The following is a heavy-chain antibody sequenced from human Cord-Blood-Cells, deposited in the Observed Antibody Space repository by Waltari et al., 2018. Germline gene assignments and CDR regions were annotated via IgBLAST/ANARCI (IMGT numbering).Heavy chain of an antibody. CDR1: GFTFATYA. CDR3: AKARYSYGYEFDY. V-gene: IGHV3-9*01. J-gene: IGHJ4*02. Sequence: EVAMVESGGGLVQTGSYLRHSLAASGFTFATYALLSLQTAPGKGLEWVSGISWNSGSIGYADSVKGRFTISRDNAKNSLYLQMNSLRAEDTALYYCAKARYSYGYEFDYWGQGTLVTVSS. D-gene: IGHD5-18*01. CDR2: ISWNSGSI.